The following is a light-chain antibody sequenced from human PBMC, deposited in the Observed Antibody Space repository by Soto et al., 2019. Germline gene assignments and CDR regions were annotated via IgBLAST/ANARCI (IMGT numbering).Light chain of an antibody. CDR1: QSVSSSY. CDR3: QQYGSSPRT. Sequence: EIVLTQSPGTLSLSPGERATLSCRASQSVSSSYLAWYQQNPGQAPRLPLFGASSRATGIPDRFSGSGSGTDFTLTISRLEPEDFAVYYCQQYGSSPRTFGQGTKVEIK. J-gene: IGKJ1*01. CDR2: GAS. V-gene: IGKV3-20*01.